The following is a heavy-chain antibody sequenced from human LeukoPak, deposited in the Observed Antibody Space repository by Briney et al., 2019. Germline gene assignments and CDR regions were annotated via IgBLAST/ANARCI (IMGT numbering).Heavy chain of an antibody. CDR1: GFTFSDYY. J-gene: IGHJ4*02. CDR3: AREGHTYGSDY. CDR2: VSQSGSTI. V-gene: IGHV3-11*01. D-gene: IGHD5-24*01. Sequence: GGSLRLSCTGSGFTFSDYYMSWIRQGPGKGLEWISYVSQSGSTICYADSVKGRFSISRDNGKNTLYLQLNSLRVEDTGIYYCAREGHTYGSDYWGQGTLVTVSS.